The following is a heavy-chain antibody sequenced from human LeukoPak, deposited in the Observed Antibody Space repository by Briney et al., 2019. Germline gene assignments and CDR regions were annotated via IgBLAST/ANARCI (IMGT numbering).Heavy chain of an antibody. CDR3: ASNDYYDSSGYWVSNMGY. Sequence: ASVKVSCKASGYTFTSYYMHWVRQAPGQGLEWMGIINPSGGSTSYAQKFQGRVTMTRDMSTSTVYMELSSLRSEDKAVYYCASNDYYDSSGYWVSNMGYWGQGTLVTVSS. CDR1: GYTFTSYY. D-gene: IGHD3-22*01. V-gene: IGHV1-46*01. CDR2: INPSGGST. J-gene: IGHJ4*02.